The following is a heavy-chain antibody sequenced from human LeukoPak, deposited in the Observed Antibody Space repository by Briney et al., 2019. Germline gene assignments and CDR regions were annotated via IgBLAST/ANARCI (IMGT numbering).Heavy chain of an antibody. CDR1: GYTFTGYY. V-gene: IGHV1-2*02. D-gene: IGHD5-24*01. Sequence: ASGKVSCKASGYTFTGYYMHWVRQAPGQGLEWMGWINPNSGGTIYAQKFQGRVTMTEDTSTDTAYMELSSLRSEDTAVYYCATDRIATHAFDIWGQGTMVTVSS. CDR3: ATDRIATHAFDI. J-gene: IGHJ3*02. CDR2: INPNSGGT.